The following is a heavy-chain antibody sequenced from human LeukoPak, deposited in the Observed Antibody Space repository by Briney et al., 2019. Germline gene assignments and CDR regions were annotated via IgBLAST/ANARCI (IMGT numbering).Heavy chain of an antibody. CDR3: ARIAYSYSFFFDY. J-gene: IGHJ4*02. Sequence: SETLSLTCTVSGGSISSGGYYWSWIRQHPGKGLEWIGYIYYSGSTNYNPSLKSRVTISVDTSKNQFSLKLSSVTAADTAVYYCARIAYSYSFFFDYWGQGTLVTVSS. V-gene: IGHV4-31*03. CDR1: GGSISSGGYY. D-gene: IGHD4-11*01. CDR2: IYYSGST.